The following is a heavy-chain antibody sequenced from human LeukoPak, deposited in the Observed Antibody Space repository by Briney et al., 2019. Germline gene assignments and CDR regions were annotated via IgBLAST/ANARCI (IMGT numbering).Heavy chain of an antibody. J-gene: IGHJ4*02. Sequence: GESLKISCKASGYNFNNYWIGWVRQMTGKGLEWMGFIYPGDSSIRYSPSFQGQVTISADKSISTAYLQWSSLKASDTAMYYCASMDYWGQGTLVTVSS. CDR2: IYPGDSSI. V-gene: IGHV5-51*01. CDR1: GYNFNNYW. CDR3: ASMDY.